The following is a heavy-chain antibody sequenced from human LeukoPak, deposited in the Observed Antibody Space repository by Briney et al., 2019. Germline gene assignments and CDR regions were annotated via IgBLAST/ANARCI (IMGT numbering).Heavy chain of an antibody. CDR3: AKDGWGATYYFDY. CDR2: IRYDGSNK. J-gene: IGHJ4*02. V-gene: IGHV3-30*02. D-gene: IGHD1-26*01. CDR1: GFTFSSYG. Sequence: PGGSLRLSCAASGFTFSSYGMHWVRQAPGKGLEWVAFIRYDGSNKYYADSVKGRFTISRDNSKNTLYLQMNSLRAEDTAVYYCAKDGWGATYYFDYRGQGTLVTVSS.